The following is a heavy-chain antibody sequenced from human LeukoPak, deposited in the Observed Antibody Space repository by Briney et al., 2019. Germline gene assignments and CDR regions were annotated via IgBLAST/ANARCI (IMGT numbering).Heavy chain of an antibody. Sequence: PSETLSLTCAVYGGSSSGYYWSWIRQPPGKGLEWIGEINHSGSTNYNPSLKSRVTISVDTSKNQFSLKLSSVTAADTAVYYCRRGGFYYYYGMDVWGQGTTVTVSS. V-gene: IGHV4-34*01. CDR1: GGSSSGYY. CDR3: RRGGFYYYYGMDV. D-gene: IGHD3-10*01. CDR2: INHSGST. J-gene: IGHJ6*02.